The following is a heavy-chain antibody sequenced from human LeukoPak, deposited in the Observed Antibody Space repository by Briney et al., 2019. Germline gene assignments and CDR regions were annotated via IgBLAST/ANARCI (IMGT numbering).Heavy chain of an antibody. D-gene: IGHD1-26*01. Sequence: PSETLSLTCTVSGGSISSSIYYWGWIRQPPGKGLEWIGSIYYSGSTYYNPSLKSRVTISVDTSKNQFSLKLSSVTAADTAVYYCARDASIVGATRGAVDYWGQGTLVTVSS. CDR2: IYYSGST. J-gene: IGHJ4*02. CDR1: GGSISSSIYY. CDR3: ARDASIVGATRGAVDY. V-gene: IGHV4-39*07.